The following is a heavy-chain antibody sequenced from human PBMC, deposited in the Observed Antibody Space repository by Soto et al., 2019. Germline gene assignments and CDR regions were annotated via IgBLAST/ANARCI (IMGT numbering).Heavy chain of an antibody. CDR3: VKDSSFSSGWYDDVFDI. Sequence: GGSLRLSCSASGFTFSSYAMHWVRQAPGKGLEYVSAISSNGGSTYYADSVKGRFTISRDNSKNTLYLQMSSLRAEDTAVYYCVKDSSFSSGWYDDVFDIWGQGTMVTVSS. CDR1: GFTFSSYA. V-gene: IGHV3-64D*09. CDR2: ISSNGGST. D-gene: IGHD6-19*01. J-gene: IGHJ3*02.